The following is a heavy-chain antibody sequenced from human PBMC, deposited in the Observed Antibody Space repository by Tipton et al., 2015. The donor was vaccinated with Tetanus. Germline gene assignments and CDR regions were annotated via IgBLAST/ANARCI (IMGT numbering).Heavy chain of an antibody. CDR3: ARANYDFPNKGPFDF. V-gene: IGHV4-34*01. CDR1: GGSLSDYY. D-gene: IGHD3-3*01. CDR2: INEGGST. J-gene: IGHJ4*02. Sequence: GLVKPSETLSLTCAVSGGSLSDYYWSWIRQSPGKGLEWIGEINEGGSTNYNPSLESRVTISVDTPKNQFSLKLTSLTVADTAVYYCARANYDFPNKGPFDFWGQGILVIVSS.